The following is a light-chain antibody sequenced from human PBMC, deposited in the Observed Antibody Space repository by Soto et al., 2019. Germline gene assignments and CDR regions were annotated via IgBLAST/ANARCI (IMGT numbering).Light chain of an antibody. CDR3: SSYTSSSTVV. CDR2: EVN. CDR1: SSDVGRYNY. V-gene: IGLV2-8*01. Sequence: QSALTQPPSASGSPGQSVTISCTGTSSDVGRYNYVSWYQHHPGKAPKLMIYEVNKRPSGVPDRFSGSKSGNTASLSVSGLQAEDEADYYCSSYTSSSTVVFGGGTKLTVL. J-gene: IGLJ2*01.